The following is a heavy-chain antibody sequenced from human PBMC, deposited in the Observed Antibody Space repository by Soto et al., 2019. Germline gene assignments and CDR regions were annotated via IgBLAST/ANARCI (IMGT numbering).Heavy chain of an antibody. Sequence: SETLSLTCAVSGDSISSGFYWTWIRQPPGKGLEWIGSVYQSGSTHYNPSLKSRVTISVDTSKNQFSLKMISVTASDTAVFYCAKIADFDYRGPGTLFPVP. V-gene: IGHV4-38-2*01. CDR2: VYQSGST. CDR3: AKIADFDY. J-gene: IGHJ4*02. CDR1: GDSISSGFY. D-gene: IGHD2-21*01.